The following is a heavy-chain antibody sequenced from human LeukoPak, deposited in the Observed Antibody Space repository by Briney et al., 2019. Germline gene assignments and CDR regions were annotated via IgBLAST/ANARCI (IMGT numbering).Heavy chain of an antibody. CDR2: ISGSGGSP. J-gene: IGHJ4*02. CDR3: ARGGKTIMCPTSCYDY. D-gene: IGHD2-2*01. V-gene: IGHV3-23*01. CDR1: GFTFSSNG. Sequence: GGSLRLSCAASGFTFSSNGMSWVRQAPGRGLEWVSVISGSGGSPDYTDSVKGRFTISRDNSKNTLYLQMNSLRAEDTAVYYCARGGKTIMCPTSCYDYWGQGTLVTVSS.